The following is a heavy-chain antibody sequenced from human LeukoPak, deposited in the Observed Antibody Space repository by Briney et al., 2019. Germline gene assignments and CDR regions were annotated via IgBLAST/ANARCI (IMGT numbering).Heavy chain of an antibody. J-gene: IGHJ6*02. D-gene: IGHD3-10*01. V-gene: IGHV1-69*06. CDR3: ARVSGNPERGVISRYSYYGMDV. CDR1: GYTFTGYY. Sequence: ASVKASCKASGYTFTGYYMHWVRQAPGQGLEWMGGIIPIFGTANYAQKFQGRVTITADKSTSTAYMELSSLRSEDTAVYYCARVSGNPERGVISRYSYYGMDVWGQGTTVTVSS. CDR2: IIPIFGTA.